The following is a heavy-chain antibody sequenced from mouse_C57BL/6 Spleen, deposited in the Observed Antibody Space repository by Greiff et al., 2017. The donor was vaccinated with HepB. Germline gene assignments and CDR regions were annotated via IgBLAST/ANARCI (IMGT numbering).Heavy chain of an antibody. D-gene: IGHD4-1*01. V-gene: IGHV1-52*01. CDR2: IDPSDSET. J-gene: IGHJ2*01. CDR1: GYTFTSYW. Sequence: QVQLQQSGAELVRPGSSVKLSCKASGYTFTSYWMHWVKQRPIQGLEWIGNIDPSDSETHYNQKFKDKATLTVDKSSSTAYMQLSSLTSEDSAVYYCARRSGTRGFDYWGQGTTLTVSS. CDR3: ARRSGTRGFDY.